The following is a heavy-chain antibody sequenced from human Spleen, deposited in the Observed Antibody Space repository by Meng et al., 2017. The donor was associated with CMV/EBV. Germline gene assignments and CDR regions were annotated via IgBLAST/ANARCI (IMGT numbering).Heavy chain of an antibody. CDR2: IYYSGST. J-gene: IGHJ4*02. Sequence: SETLSLTCTVSGGSVNSGSYYWSWIRQPPGKGLEWIGSIYYSGSTYYNPSLKSRVTISVDTSKNQFSLKLSSVTAADTAVYYCARALRGYCSGGSCYTYYFDYWGQGTLVTVSS. V-gene: IGHV4-39*07. CDR1: GGSVNSGSYY. CDR3: ARALRGYCSGGSCYTYYFDY. D-gene: IGHD2-15*01.